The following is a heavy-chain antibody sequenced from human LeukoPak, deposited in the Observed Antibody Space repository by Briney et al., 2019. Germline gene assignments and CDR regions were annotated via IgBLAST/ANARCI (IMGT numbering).Heavy chain of an antibody. CDR2: IYHSGST. D-gene: IGHD3-10*01. V-gene: IGHV4-38-2*02. J-gene: IGHJ3*02. Sequence: SETLSLTCTVSGYSISSGYYWGWIRQPPGKGLEWIGSIYHSGSTYYNPPLKSRVTISVDTSKNQFSLKLSSVTAADTAVYYCARDLSMVRGVIDAFDIWGQGTMVTVSS. CDR1: GYSISSGYY. CDR3: ARDLSMVRGVIDAFDI.